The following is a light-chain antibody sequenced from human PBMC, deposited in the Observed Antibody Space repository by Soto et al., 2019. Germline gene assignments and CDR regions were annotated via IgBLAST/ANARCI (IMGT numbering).Light chain of an antibody. CDR3: QQYGSSPLN. CDR2: GAS. J-gene: IGKJ4*01. Sequence: EIVLTQSPDTLSLSAGEGATLSCRANETIYSNYLAWYQQKPGQAPRLLVFGASRKATGIPDRFTGSGSGTDFTLAISRLEPDDCAVYLCQQYGSSPLNFGGGTRVEVK. CDR1: ETIYSNY. V-gene: IGKV3-20*01.